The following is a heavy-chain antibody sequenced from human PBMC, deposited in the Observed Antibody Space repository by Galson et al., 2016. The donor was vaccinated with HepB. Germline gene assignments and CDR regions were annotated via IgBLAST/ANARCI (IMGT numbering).Heavy chain of an antibody. CDR3: ARGIVGVPFDY. CDR1: GGSFSGYY. CDR2: IIHSGST. J-gene: IGHJ4*02. Sequence: SETLSLTCAYGGSFSGYYWTWIRQPPGKGLEWIGEIIHSGSTNYNPSLKSRVTISVDTSKNQFSLKLSSVNAADTAVYYCARGIVGVPFDYWGQGTLVTVAS. V-gene: IGHV4-34*12. D-gene: IGHD1-26*01.